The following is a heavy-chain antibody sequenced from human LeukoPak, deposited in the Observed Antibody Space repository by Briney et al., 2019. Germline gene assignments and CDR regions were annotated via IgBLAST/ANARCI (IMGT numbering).Heavy chain of an antibody. CDR3: ARQHDSYYYYYIDV. V-gene: IGHV4-38-2*01. CDR1: GYSISNGYY. Sequence: LETLSLTCAVSGYSISNGYYWVWIRQPPGRGLEWIGSLYHSDSAYYNTSLRSRVSISVDTSKNQFSLTLSFVTAADTAVYYCARQHDSYYYYYIDVWGSGTTVTVSS. J-gene: IGHJ6*03. CDR2: LYHSDSA.